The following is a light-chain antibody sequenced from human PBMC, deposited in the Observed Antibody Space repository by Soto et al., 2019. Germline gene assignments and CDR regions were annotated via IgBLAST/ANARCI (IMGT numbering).Light chain of an antibody. CDR2: GAS. CDR3: QQYSSWPRT. J-gene: IGKJ1*01. Sequence: EIVLTQSPATLSVSPGGRATLSCRASQNILYNLAWYQQKPGQAPSLLVYGASTRATDAPPRFRGSGSGTEFGLTISSLQSEDFATYFCQQYSSWPRTFGQGSRVEIK. CDR1: QNILYN. V-gene: IGKV3-15*01.